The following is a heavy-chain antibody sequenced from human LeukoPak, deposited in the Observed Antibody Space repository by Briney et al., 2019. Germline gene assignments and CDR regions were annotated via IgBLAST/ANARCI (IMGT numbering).Heavy chain of an antibody. V-gene: IGHV1-3*01. Sequence: ASVKVSCKASGYTFTSYYMHWVRQAPGQRLEWMGWINAANGSTKYSQNFQGRVTITRDTSASTAYMELSSLRSEDTAVYYCAGTYYYDSSGYYPAFDYWGQGTLVTVSS. J-gene: IGHJ4*02. CDR3: AGTYYYDSSGYYPAFDY. CDR1: GYTFTSYY. D-gene: IGHD3-22*01. CDR2: INAANGST.